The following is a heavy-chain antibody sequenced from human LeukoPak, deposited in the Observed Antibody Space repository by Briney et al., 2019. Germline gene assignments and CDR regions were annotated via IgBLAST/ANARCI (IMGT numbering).Heavy chain of an antibody. CDR1: GYTFTSYH. D-gene: IGHD3-10*01. CDR2: INPNSGGT. V-gene: IGHV1-2*02. CDR3: ARGMVRGVIPDY. J-gene: IGHJ4*02. Sequence: ASVKVSCKAFGYTFTSYHLHWVRQAPGQGLEWMGWINPNSGGTNYAQKFQGRVTMTRDTSISTAYMELSRLRSDDTAVYYCARGMVRGVIPDYWGQGTLVTVSS.